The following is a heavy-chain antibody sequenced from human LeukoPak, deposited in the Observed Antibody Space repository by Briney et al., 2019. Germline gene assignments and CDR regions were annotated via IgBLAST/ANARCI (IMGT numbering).Heavy chain of an antibody. V-gene: IGHV3-7*05. J-gene: IGHJ6*02. D-gene: IGHD6-13*01. CDR2: IKKEGSET. CDR1: GFTSCNYR. Sequence: GRSLRLSRAASGFTSCNYRMRCGCQTPGEGVWRGANIKKEGSETVSVDSVKGRVTISRDNAQSSLYLQMNSLRAEDTAVYYCARDPYSSSWSYGMDVWGQGTAVTVSS. CDR3: ARDPYSSSWSYGMDV.